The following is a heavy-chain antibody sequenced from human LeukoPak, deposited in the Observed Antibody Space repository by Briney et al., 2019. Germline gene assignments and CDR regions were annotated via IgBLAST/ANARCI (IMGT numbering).Heavy chain of an antibody. J-gene: IGHJ3*02. Sequence: GGSLRLSCAASGFTFSSYSMNWVRQAPGKGLEWVSHISSSSSTIYYADSVKGRFTISRDNAKNSLYLQMNSLRAEDTAVYYCARDGPWIQLSSPRAFDIWGQGTMVTVSS. V-gene: IGHV3-48*01. CDR3: ARDGPWIQLSSPRAFDI. CDR1: GFTFSSYS. D-gene: IGHD5-18*01. CDR2: ISSSSSTI.